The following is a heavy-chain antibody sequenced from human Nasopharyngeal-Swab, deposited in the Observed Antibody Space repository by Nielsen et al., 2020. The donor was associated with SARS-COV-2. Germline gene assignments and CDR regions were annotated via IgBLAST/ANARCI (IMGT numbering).Heavy chain of an antibody. V-gene: IGHV1-46*01. CDR2: INPSGGST. CDR3: ARDPTPTGASVLYYYYYGMDV. Sequence: WVRQAPGQGLEWMGIINPSGGSTSYAQKFQGRVPMTRDTSTSTVYMELSSLRSEDTAVYYCARDPTPTGASVLYYYYYGMDVWGQGTTVTVSS. D-gene: IGHD4/OR15-4a*01. J-gene: IGHJ6*02.